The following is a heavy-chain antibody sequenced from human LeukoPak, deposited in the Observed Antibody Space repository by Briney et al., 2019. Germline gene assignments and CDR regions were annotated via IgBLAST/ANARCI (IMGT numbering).Heavy chain of an antibody. CDR2: INHSGST. D-gene: IGHD1-26*01. CDR1: GDCITSYF. V-gene: IGHV4-34*01. Sequence: SETLSLTCTVSGDCITSYFWSWIRQPPGKGLECIGEINHSGSTNYNPSLKSRVTISVDTSKNQFSLKLSSVTAADTAVYYCARISEGATFDAFDIWGQGTMVTVSS. CDR3: ARISEGATFDAFDI. J-gene: IGHJ3*02.